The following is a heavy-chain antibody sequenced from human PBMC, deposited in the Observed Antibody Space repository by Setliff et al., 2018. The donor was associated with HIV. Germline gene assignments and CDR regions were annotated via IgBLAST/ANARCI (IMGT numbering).Heavy chain of an antibody. V-gene: IGHV3-48*01. CDR2: INREASAV. CDR3: ARLGGGYYYYYMDV. CDR1: GFTFSSYA. Sequence: GGSLRLSCAASGFTFSSYAMNWIRQAPGQGLEWVSHINREASAVWYADSVKGRFTMSRDNSKNTLYLQMNSLRAEDTALYYCARLGGGYYYYYMDVWGKGTTVTVSS. D-gene: IGHD3-16*01. J-gene: IGHJ6*03.